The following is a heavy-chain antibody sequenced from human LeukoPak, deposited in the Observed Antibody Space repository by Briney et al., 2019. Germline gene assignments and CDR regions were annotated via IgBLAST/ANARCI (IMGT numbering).Heavy chain of an antibody. J-gene: IGHJ4*02. Sequence: GGSLRLSCAASGFTFSSYGMHWVRQAPGKGLEWVAFIRYDGSNKYYADSVKGRFTISRDNSKNTLYLQMNSLRAEDTAVYYCAKDRSPDYGDYGRLDYWGQGTLVTVSS. V-gene: IGHV3-30*02. CDR2: IRYDGSNK. CDR3: AKDRSPDYGDYGRLDY. D-gene: IGHD4-17*01. CDR1: GFTFSSYG.